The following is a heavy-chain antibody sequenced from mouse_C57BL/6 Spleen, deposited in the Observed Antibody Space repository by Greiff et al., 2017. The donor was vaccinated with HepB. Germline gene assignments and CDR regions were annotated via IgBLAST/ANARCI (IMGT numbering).Heavy chain of an antibody. J-gene: IGHJ4*01. CDR1: GFTFTDYY. V-gene: IGHV7-3*01. CDR3: ARYSRPRYAMDY. Sequence: EVNVVESGGGLVQPGGSLSLSCAASGFTFTDYYMSWVRQPPGKALEWLGFIRNKANGYTTEYSASVKGRFTISRDNSQSILYLQMNALRAEDSATYYCARYSRPRYAMDYWGQGTSVTVSS. CDR2: IRNKANGYTT.